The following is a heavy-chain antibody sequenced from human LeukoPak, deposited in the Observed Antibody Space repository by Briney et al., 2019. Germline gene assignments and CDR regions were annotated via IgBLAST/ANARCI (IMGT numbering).Heavy chain of an antibody. CDR1: GYTFTGYY. CDR2: IIPIFGTA. V-gene: IGHV1-69*05. CDR3: ARDEFKGITMVRGVISYYYYMDV. Sequence: RASVKVSCKASGYTFTGYYIHWVRQAPGQGLEWMGGIIPIFGTANYAQKFQGRVTITTDESTSTAYMELSSLRSEDTAVYYCARDEFKGITMVRGVISYYYYMDVWGKGTTVTVSS. D-gene: IGHD3-10*01. J-gene: IGHJ6*03.